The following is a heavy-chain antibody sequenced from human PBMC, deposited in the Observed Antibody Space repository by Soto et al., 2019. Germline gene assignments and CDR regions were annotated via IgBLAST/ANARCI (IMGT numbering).Heavy chain of an antibody. V-gene: IGHV3-21*01. CDR1: GFTFSSYS. J-gene: IGHJ6*02. CDR2: ISSSSYI. Sequence: GGSLRLSCAASGFTFSSYSMNWVRQAPGKGLEWVSSISSSSYIYYADSVKGRFTISRDNAKNSLYLQMNSLRAEDTAVYYCARDALQQSNYSYYGMDVWGQGTTVTVSS. CDR3: ARDALQQSNYSYYGMDV. D-gene: IGHD5-18*01.